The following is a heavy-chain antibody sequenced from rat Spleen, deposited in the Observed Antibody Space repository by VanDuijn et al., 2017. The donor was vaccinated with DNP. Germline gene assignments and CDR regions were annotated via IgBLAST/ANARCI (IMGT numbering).Heavy chain of an antibody. V-gene: IGHV3-3*01. Sequence: EVQLQESGPGLVKPSQSLSLTCSVTGYSITSSYRWNWIRKFPGNKLQWMAYIHSAGSTNYNPSLKSRISITRDTSKNQSFLQVNSVTTEDTATYYCATGTLAYWGQGTLVTVSS. J-gene: IGHJ3*01. CDR1: GYSITSSYR. CDR3: ATGTLAY. CDR2: IHSAGST.